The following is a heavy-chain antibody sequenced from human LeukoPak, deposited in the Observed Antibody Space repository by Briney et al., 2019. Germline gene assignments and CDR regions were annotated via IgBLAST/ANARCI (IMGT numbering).Heavy chain of an antibody. V-gene: IGHV1-69*13. CDR2: IFPFFGTP. CDR1: GYTFTSYG. Sequence: GASVKVSCKASGYTFTSYGINWMRQAPGQGLEWMGGIFPFFGTPNYAQRFQGRVTITADESTTTAYLELSSLRSEDTAVYFCARNWGYDYYYYGMDVWGQGTTVTVS. J-gene: IGHJ6*02. CDR3: ARNWGYDYYYYGMDV. D-gene: IGHD7-27*01.